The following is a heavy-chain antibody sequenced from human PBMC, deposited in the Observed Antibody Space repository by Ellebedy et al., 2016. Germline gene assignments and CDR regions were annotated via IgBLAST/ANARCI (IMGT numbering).Heavy chain of an antibody. CDR1: GGSISSYY. V-gene: IGHV4-59*01. D-gene: IGHD3-16*01. Sequence: SETLSLTCTVSGGSISSYYWSWIRQLPGKGLEWIGYIYYIGSTNYNPSLKSRVTISVDTSKNQFSLKLSSVTAADTAVYYCARGDVLGSSLDYWGQGTLVTVSS. CDR2: IYYIGST. J-gene: IGHJ4*02. CDR3: ARGDVLGSSLDY.